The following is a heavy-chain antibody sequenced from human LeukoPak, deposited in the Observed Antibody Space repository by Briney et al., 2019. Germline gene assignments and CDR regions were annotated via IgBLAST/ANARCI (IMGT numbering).Heavy chain of an antibody. D-gene: IGHD4-23*01. Sequence: PSETLSLTCTVSGDSISSYYWSWIRQPPGRGLEWIGYIYYTGSTNYSPSLKSRVTISVDTSKNQFSLKLSSVTAADTAVYYCAREVSRWPYYFDYWGQGTLVTVSS. CDR2: IYYTGST. CDR3: AREVSRWPYYFDY. CDR1: GDSISSYY. V-gene: IGHV4-59*12. J-gene: IGHJ4*02.